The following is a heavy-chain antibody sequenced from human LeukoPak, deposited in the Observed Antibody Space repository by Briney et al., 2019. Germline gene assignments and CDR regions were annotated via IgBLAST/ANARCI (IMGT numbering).Heavy chain of an antibody. Sequence: SQTLSLTCTVSGGSISSGDYYWSWIRQPPGKGLEWIGYIYYSGSTYYNPSLKSRVTISVDTSKNQFSLKLSSVTAADTAVYYCARLLRGGGDFWSGYSQYYFDYWGQGTLVTVSS. J-gene: IGHJ4*02. CDR2: IYYSGST. V-gene: IGHV4-30-4*01. CDR1: GGSISSGDYY. CDR3: ARLLRGGGDFWSGYSQYYFDY. D-gene: IGHD3-3*01.